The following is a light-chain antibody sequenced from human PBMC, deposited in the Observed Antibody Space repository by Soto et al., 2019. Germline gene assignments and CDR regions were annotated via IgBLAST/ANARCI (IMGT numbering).Light chain of an antibody. CDR1: SSDVGGYDY. CDR3: CSYTSTSTLV. V-gene: IGLV2-14*01. CDR2: DVT. Sequence: QSALTQPASVSGSPGQSITISCTGTSSDVGGYDYVSWYQQHPGKAPRLMIYDVTNRPSGISNRFSGSKSGNTASLTISGLQAEDEADYFCCSYTSTSTLVFGGATQLTVL. J-gene: IGLJ7*01.